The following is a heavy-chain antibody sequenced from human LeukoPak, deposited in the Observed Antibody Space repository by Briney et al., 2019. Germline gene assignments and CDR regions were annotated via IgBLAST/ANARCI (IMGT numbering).Heavy chain of an antibody. CDR2: IKQDGSEK. J-gene: IGHJ4*02. CDR3: AGTSLRSSGWSLFY. V-gene: IGHV3-7*02. D-gene: IGHD6-19*01. CDR1: GFTFSSYW. Sequence: GGSLRLSCAASGFTFSSYWMSWVRQAPGKGLEWVANIKQDGSEKYYVDSVKGRFTISRDNAKNSLYLQMNSLRAEDTAVYYCAGTSLRSSGWSLFYWGQGTLVTVSS.